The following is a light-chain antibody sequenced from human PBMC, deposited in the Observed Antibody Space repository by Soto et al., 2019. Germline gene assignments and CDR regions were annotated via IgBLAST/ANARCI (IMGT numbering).Light chain of an antibody. J-gene: IGKJ1*01. V-gene: IGKV3-20*01. CDR3: QQYGSSPQT. CDR1: QSIGSSY. Sequence: EIVLTQSPGTLSLSPGKRATLSCRASQSIGSSYLAWYQQRPGQAPRLLIYGASSRATGIPDRFSGSGSGTDLTITISRLEPEDFEVYYCQQYGSSPQTFGQGTKVDIK. CDR2: GAS.